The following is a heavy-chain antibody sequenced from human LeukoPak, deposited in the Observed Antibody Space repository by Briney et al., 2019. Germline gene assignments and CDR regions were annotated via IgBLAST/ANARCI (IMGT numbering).Heavy chain of an antibody. Sequence: SETLSLTCAVYGGSFSGYYWSWLRQPPGKGLEWIGEINHSGSTNYNPSLKSRVTISVDTSKNQFSLKLSSVTAADTAVYYCARVPTYYDFWSGPKYYMDVWGKGTTVTVSS. D-gene: IGHD3-3*01. J-gene: IGHJ6*03. V-gene: IGHV4-34*01. CDR3: ARVPTYYDFWSGPKYYMDV. CDR1: GGSFSGYY. CDR2: INHSGST.